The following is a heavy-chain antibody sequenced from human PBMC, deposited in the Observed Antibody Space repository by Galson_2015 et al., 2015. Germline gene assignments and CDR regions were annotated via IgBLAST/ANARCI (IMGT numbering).Heavy chain of an antibody. CDR2: IWYDGSNK. CDR1: GFTFSSYG. D-gene: IGHD3-10*01. V-gene: IGHV3-33*01. Sequence: SLRLSCAASGFTFSSYGMHWVRQAPGKGLEWVAVIWYDGSNKYYADSVKGRFTISRDNSKNTLYLQMNSLRAEDTAVYYCARDARGSGPYYGMDVWGQGTTVTVSS. CDR3: ARDARGSGPYYGMDV. J-gene: IGHJ6*02.